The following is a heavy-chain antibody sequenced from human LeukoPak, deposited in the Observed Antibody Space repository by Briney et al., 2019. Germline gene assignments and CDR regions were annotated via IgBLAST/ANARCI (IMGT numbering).Heavy chain of an antibody. Sequence: SGGSLRLSCSASGFTFSAYTMNWVRQAPGQGLEWVSYISSGSSSVYYADSVKGRFTISGDNAKNSLYLQMNSLRAEDTAVYYCARPVDYNAGDYWGQGTLVTVSS. J-gene: IGHJ4*02. CDR3: ARPVDYNAGDY. D-gene: IGHD5-12*01. CDR2: ISSGSSSV. CDR1: GFTFSAYT. V-gene: IGHV3-48*04.